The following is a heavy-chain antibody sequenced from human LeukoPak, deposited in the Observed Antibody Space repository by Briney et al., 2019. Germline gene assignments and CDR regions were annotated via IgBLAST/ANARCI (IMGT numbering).Heavy chain of an antibody. CDR3: AKDLHYGSADY. J-gene: IGHJ4*02. Sequence: GGSLRLSCAASGFTFSNYWMHWVRQAPGKGLVWVSFINPDGRSTNYADSVKGRFTMSRDNAKNTLYLQMNSLRAEDTAVYYCAKDLHYGSADYRGQGTLVTVSS. CDR1: GFTFSNYW. V-gene: IGHV3-74*01. CDR2: INPDGRST. D-gene: IGHD3-10*01.